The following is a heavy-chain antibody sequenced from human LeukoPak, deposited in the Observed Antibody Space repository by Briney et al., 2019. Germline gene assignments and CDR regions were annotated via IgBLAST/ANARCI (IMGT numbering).Heavy chain of an antibody. Sequence: PGGSLRLSCAASGFTFSDYYMTWIRQAPGKGLEWVAFIRYDGSNKYYADSVKGRFTISRDNSKNTLYLQMNSLRAEDTAVYYCAKDRFFNWGRNLSPGIAGAGGYMDVWGKGTTVTISS. D-gene: IGHD6-13*01. CDR1: GFTFSDYY. CDR2: IRYDGSNK. V-gene: IGHV3-30*02. J-gene: IGHJ6*03. CDR3: AKDRFFNWGRNLSPGIAGAGGYMDV.